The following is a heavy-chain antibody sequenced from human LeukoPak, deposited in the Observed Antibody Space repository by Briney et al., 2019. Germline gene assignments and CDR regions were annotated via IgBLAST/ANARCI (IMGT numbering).Heavy chain of an antibody. D-gene: IGHD2-15*01. J-gene: IGHJ6*02. CDR2: IIPILGIA. Sequence: ASVKVSCKASGGTFRSYTISWVRPAPGQGLEWMGRIIPILGIANYAQKLQGRVTITADKSTSTAYMELSSLRSEDTAVYYCAKVDGYCSGGSCYYGMDVWGQGTTVTVSS. V-gene: IGHV1-69*02. CDR3: AKVDGYCSGGSCYYGMDV. CDR1: GGTFRSYT.